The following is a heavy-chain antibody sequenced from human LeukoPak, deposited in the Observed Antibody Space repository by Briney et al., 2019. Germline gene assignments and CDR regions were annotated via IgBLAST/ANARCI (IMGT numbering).Heavy chain of an antibody. J-gene: IGHJ5*02. V-gene: IGHV4-34*01. Sequence: PSETLSLTCAVYGGSFSGYYWSWIRQPPGKGLEWIGEINHSGSTNYNPSLKSRVTISVDMSKNQFSLKLSSVTAADTAVYYCARGDYDFWSGYKTNWFDPWGQGTLVTVSS. D-gene: IGHD3-3*01. CDR3: ARGDYDFWSGYKTNWFDP. CDR2: INHSGST. CDR1: GGSFSGYY.